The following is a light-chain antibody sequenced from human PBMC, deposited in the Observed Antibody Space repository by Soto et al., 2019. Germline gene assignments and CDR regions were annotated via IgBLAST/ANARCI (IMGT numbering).Light chain of an antibody. CDR1: GSNIGSNY. Sequence: QSVLTQPPSVSAAPGQRVTISCSGSGSNIGSNYLSWYQQLPGTPPKLLLYDNDKRPSGIPARFSASKSGTSGTLDIPGLPDWDEAYYYCGTWDSSLNVWMFGGGTKVTVL. CDR3: GTWDSSLNVWM. CDR2: DND. V-gene: IGLV1-51*01. J-gene: IGLJ3*02.